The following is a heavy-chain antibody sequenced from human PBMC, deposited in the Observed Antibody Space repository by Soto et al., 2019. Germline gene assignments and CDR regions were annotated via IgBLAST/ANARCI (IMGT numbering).Heavy chain of an antibody. J-gene: IGHJ4*02. D-gene: IGHD6-13*01. CDR3: ARDRRIAAAGTAYFDY. V-gene: IGHV3-30-3*01. CDR2: ISYDGSNK. Sequence: GGSLRLSCAASGFTFSSYAMHWVRQAPGKGLEWVAVISYDGSNKYYADSVKGRLTISRDNSKNTLYLQMNSLRAEDTAVYYCARDRRIAAAGTAYFDYWGQGTLVTVSS. CDR1: GFTFSSYA.